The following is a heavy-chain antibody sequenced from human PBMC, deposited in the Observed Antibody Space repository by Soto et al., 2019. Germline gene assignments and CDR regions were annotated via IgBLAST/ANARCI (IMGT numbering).Heavy chain of an antibody. J-gene: IGHJ5*02. V-gene: IGHV4-4*07. D-gene: IGHD6-13*01. CDR1: GGSISSYY. CDR2: IYTSGST. Sequence: PSETLSPTCTVSGGSISSYYWSWIRQPAGKGLEWIGRIYTSGSTNYNPSLKSRVTMSVDTSKNQSSLKLSSVTAADTAVYYCARVRSSSSWSTRGNWFDPWGQGTLVTVSS. CDR3: ARVRSSSSWSTRGNWFDP.